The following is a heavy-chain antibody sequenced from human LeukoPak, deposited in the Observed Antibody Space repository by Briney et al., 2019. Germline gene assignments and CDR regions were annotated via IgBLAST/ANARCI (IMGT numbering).Heavy chain of an antibody. CDR1: GFIFSSYA. J-gene: IGHJ4*02. CDR2: ITASGGDT. V-gene: IGHV3-23*01. Sequence: PGGSLRLSCTAYGFIFSSYAMPWLRQAPGKGLEWVSAITASGGDTNHADSVKGRFTISRDNSGNTVYLQMNSLRPEDTAMYYCAKARGQSSDWSLDYWGQGTLVTVSS. CDR3: AKARGQSSDWSLDY. D-gene: IGHD6-19*01.